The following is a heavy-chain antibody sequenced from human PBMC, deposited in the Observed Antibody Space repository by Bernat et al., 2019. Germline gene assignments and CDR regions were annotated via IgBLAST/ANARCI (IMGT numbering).Heavy chain of an antibody. D-gene: IGHD3-22*01. V-gene: IGHV3-74*01. CDR3: ARDKVGYYDSSGYYYYYYGMDV. CDR1: GFTFSSYW. CDR2: INSDGSST. Sequence: EVQLLESGGGLVQPGGSLRLSCAASGFTFSSYWMHWVRQAPGKGLVWVSRINSDGSSTSYADSVKGRFTISRDNAKNTLYLQMNSLRAEDTAVYYCARDKVGYYDSSGYYYYYYGMDVWGQGTTVTVSS. J-gene: IGHJ6*02.